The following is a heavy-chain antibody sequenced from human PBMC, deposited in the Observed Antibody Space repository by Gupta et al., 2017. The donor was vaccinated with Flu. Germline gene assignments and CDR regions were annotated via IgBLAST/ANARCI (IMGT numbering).Heavy chain of an antibody. CDR2: CYRGGNT. Sequence: VQLVESGGGLVQPGGSLRLSCAASGFTVSDNYMAWVRQAPGKGLEWVSTCYRGGNTYYGDSVKGRVTISRHFYKKTLFLQMNSLRPEDTAIYYCATEINWNNLHWGQGILGSVT. J-gene: IGHJ4*02. V-gene: IGHV3-53*04. CDR3: ATEINWNNLH. CDR1: GFTVSDNY. D-gene: IGHD1/OR15-1a*01.